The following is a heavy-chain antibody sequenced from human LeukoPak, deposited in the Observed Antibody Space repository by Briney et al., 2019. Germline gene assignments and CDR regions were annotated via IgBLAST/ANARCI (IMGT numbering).Heavy chain of an antibody. D-gene: IGHD3-10*01. V-gene: IGHV3-23*01. J-gene: IGHJ4*02. CDR1: GFTFSNYA. Sequence: GGSLRLSCAASGFTFSNYAMSWARQAPGKGLEWVSAISGSGTGGRTFYADSVKGRFTISRDNSKNTLYLHMNSLRAEDTAVYYCAKADRGWGVITKDWGQGTLVTVSS. CDR2: ISGSGTGGRT. CDR3: AKADRGWGVITKD.